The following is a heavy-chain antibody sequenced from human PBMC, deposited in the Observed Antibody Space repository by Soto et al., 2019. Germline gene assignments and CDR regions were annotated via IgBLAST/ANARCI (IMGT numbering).Heavy chain of an antibody. V-gene: IGHV1-58*01. CDR2: IVVGSDSSGST. Sequence: QMQLVQSGPEVRKPGTSVKVSCKASGFPFSTSIVQWVRQARGQRPEWIGWIVVGSDSSGSTNYAQSFQDRVSITKDMPTATVYLELSSLKSEDTAVYYCAAPGRSVRFMGLAVWGQGTTVTVS. D-gene: IGHD4-17*01. CDR1: GFPFSTSI. CDR3: AAPGRSVRFMGLAV. J-gene: IGHJ6*02.